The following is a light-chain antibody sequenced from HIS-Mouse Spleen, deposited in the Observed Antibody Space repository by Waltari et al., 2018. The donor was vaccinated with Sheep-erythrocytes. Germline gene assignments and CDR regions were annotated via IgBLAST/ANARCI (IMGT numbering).Light chain of an antibody. V-gene: IGLV1-36*01. CDR1: SSNIGNNA. CDR3: AAWDDSLNGYV. J-gene: IGLJ1*01. CDR2: YDD. Sequence: QSVLTQPPSVSEAPRQRVTISCSGSSSNIGNNAVNWYQQLPGKAPKLLIYYDDLRPSGVSYRFSGSKSGTSASLAISGLQSEDEADYYCAAWDDSLNGYVFGTGTKVTVL.